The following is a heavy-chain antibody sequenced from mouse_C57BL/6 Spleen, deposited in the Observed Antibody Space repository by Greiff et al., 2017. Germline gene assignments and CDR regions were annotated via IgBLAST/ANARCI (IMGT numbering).Heavy chain of an antibody. J-gene: IGHJ4*01. CDR1: GFTFSDYY. CDR2: ISNGGGST. CDR3: ARQGEGGAMDY. Sequence: EVKLMESGGGLVQPGGSLKLSCAASGFTFSDYYMYWVRQTPEKRLEWVAYISNGGGSTYYPDTVQGRFTISRDNAKNTLYLQMSRLKSEDTAMYYCARQGEGGAMDYWGQGTSVTVSS. V-gene: IGHV5-12*01.